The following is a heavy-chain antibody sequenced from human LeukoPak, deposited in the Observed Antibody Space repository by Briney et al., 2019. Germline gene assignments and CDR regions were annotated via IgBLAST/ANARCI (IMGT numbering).Heavy chain of an antibody. CDR1: GYSFTSYW. CDR3: ARRGVTMARGVPHNWFDP. CDR2: IYPGDSDT. D-gene: IGHD3-10*01. J-gene: IGHJ5*02. V-gene: IGHV5-51*01. Sequence: GESLKISRKGSGYSFTSYWIGWVRQMPGKGLEWMGIIYPGDSDTRYSPSFQGQVTISADKSISTAYLQWSSLKASDTAMYYCARRGVTMARGVPHNWFDPWGQGTLVTVSS.